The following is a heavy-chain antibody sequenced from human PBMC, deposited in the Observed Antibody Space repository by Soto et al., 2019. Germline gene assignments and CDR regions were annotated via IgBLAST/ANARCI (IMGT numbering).Heavy chain of an antibody. CDR1: GGSISSRDYY. V-gene: IGHV4-31*03. CDR3: ARVKGGAALKGSGMDV. Sequence: QVQLQESGPGLVKPSQTLSLSCSVSGGSISSRDYYWSWVRNHPEKGLEWIGSIYYSGSTYYNPSLMIRGTTSLDTSMNEFSLKPSSVTAADTAVYYCARVKGGAALKGSGMDVWGQGTTVTVSS. CDR2: IYYSGST. D-gene: IGHD3-10*01. J-gene: IGHJ6*02.